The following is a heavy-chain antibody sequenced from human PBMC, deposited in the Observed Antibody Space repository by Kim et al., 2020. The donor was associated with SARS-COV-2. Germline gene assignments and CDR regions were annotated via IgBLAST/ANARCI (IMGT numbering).Heavy chain of an antibody. J-gene: IGHJ4*02. CDR2: VKSDGSDS. V-gene: IGHV3-74*01. Sequence: GGSLRLSCAVSGFTFSTYWMHWVRQAPGKGLVWVSRVKSDGSDSDYADSVKGRFSISRDNAKSTLYLQMNSLRGEDTAVYYCTRRYDGRCGVDYWGQGTL. CDR1: GFTFSTYW. CDR3: TRRYDGRCGVDY. D-gene: IGHD5-12*01.